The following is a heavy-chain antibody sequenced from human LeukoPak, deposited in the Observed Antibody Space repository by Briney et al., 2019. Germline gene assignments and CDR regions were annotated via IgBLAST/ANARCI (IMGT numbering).Heavy chain of an antibody. CDR1: GFTFGSYA. J-gene: IGHJ3*02. V-gene: IGHV3-23*01. Sequence: GGSLRLSCAASGFTFGSYAMSRVRQAPGKGLEWVSRITGNGGSPYYADSLKGRFTISRDNSKTTLYVQMNSLRAEDTAIYYCAKDSYCGSGSYLGAFDIWGQGTMVTVSS. CDR2: ITGNGGSP. D-gene: IGHD3-10*01. CDR3: AKDSYCGSGSYLGAFDI.